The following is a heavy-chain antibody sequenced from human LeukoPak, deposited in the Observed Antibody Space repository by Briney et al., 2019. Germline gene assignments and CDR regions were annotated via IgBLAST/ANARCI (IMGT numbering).Heavy chain of an antibody. CDR2: INPNSGGT. CDR1: GYTFTGYY. J-gene: IGHJ4*02. Sequence: GASVKVSCKASGYTFTGYYMHWVRQAPGQGLEWMGWINPNSGGTNYAQRFQGRVTLTRDMSINTAYMELSSLRSDDTAVYYCARELHDTSSPHGYWGQGTLVTVSS. V-gene: IGHV1-2*02. CDR3: ARELHDTSSPHGY. D-gene: IGHD2-2*01.